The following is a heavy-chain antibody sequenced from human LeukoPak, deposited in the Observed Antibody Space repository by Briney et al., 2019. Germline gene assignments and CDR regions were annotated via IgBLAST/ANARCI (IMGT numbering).Heavy chain of an antibody. J-gene: IGHJ3*02. CDR3: ARFAGSTSCSGCQIHDAFDI. CDR2: ISSSSSTI. V-gene: IGHV3-48*01. D-gene: IGHD2-2*01. CDR1: GFTFSSFA. Sequence: PGGSLRLSCAASGFTFSSFALSWVRQAPGKGLEWVSYISSSSSTIYYADSVKGRFTISRDNAKNSLYLQMNSLRAEDTAVYYCARFAGSTSCSGCQIHDAFDIWGQGTMVTVSS.